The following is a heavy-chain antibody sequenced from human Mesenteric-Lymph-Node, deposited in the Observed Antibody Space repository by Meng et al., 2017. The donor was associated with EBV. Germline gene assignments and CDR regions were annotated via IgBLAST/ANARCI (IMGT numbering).Heavy chain of an antibody. Sequence: QVQLQESGPGLVKSSQPLPLTCTVSGGSISSGNYYWNWIRQHPGKGLEWIGYIYYTGHTYYNPSLRSRVTISIDTSKNQFSLSLHSVTAADTAVYYCATNDNYRNDYWGQGTLVTVSS. CDR3: ATNDNYRNDY. CDR1: GGSISSGNYY. CDR2: IYYTGHT. V-gene: IGHV4-31*03. J-gene: IGHJ4*02. D-gene: IGHD5-24*01.